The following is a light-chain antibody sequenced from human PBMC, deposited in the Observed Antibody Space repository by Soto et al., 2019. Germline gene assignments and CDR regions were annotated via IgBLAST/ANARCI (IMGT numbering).Light chain of an antibody. V-gene: IGKV1-39*01. CDR3: QQSFSTPQL. CDR1: QNNNKY. Sequence: DIQVTQSPSSLSASVGDRVSITCRASQNNNKYVNWYQQKPGKAPEVLIYGAPSLQSGIPSRFSGSGSGTEFTLTITSLRPEDFATYYCQQSFSTPQLFGQGTKLE. CDR2: GAP. J-gene: IGKJ2*01.